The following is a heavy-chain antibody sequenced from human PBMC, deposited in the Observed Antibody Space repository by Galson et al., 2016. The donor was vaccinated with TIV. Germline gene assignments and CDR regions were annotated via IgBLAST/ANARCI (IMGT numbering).Heavy chain of an antibody. CDR2: IYPGDSGT. V-gene: IGHV5-51*01. Sequence: QSGAEVKKPGESLKISCKGSGYSFTNYWVGWVRQMPGKGLEWMGIIYPGDSGTRYSPSFQGQVTISADKSTNTAYLQWSSLKASDTAIYYCARHGWTVATSSPFDLWGQGTLVTVSS. D-gene: IGHD5-12*01. CDR3: ARHGWTVATSSPFDL. J-gene: IGHJ4*02. CDR1: GYSFTNYW.